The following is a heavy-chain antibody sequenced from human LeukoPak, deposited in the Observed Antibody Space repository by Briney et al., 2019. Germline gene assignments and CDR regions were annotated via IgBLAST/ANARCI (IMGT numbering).Heavy chain of an antibody. CDR1: GGSFSGYY. CDR2: INHSGST. J-gene: IGHJ4*02. V-gene: IGHV4-34*01. D-gene: IGHD3-22*01. CDR3: ARVVVGYYDSSGYYYYFDY. Sequence: PSETLSLTCAVYGGSFSGYYWSWIRQPPGKGLEWIGEINHSGSTNYNPSLKSRVTISVDTSKNQFSLKLSSVTAADTAVYYCARVVVGYYDSSGYYYYFDYWGQGTLVTVSS.